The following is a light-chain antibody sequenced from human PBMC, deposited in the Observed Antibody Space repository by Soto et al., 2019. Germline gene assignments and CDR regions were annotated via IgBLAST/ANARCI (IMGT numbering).Light chain of an antibody. V-gene: IGLV2-18*02. CDR2: DVS. CDR1: XSDVGGYNR. J-gene: IGLJ1*01. Sequence: QSVLTQPPSVSGSPXQSVTXXCTGTXSDVGGYNRVSWYQQPPGKAPKLLIYDVSNRPSGGSTRFSGSKSGNTASLTISGLQAEDDADYYCTSYATGSAYVFGPGTKVTVL. CDR3: TSYATGSAYV.